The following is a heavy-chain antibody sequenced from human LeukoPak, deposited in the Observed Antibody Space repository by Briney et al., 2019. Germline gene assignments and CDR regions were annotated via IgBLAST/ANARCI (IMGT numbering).Heavy chain of an antibody. V-gene: IGHV4-34*01. CDR1: GGSFSGYH. D-gene: IGHD7-27*01. CDR2: INHSGST. Sequence: ETLSLTCAVYGGSFSGYHWSWIRQPPGKGLEWIGEINHSGSTNYNPSLKSRVTISVDTSKNQFSLKLSSVTAADTAVYYCARGSELGEDYWGQGTLVTVSS. CDR3: ARGSELGEDY. J-gene: IGHJ4*02.